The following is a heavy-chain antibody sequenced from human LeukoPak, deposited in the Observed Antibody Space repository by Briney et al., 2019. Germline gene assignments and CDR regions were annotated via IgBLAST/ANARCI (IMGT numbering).Heavy chain of an antibody. CDR3: VRRNYVSGRIDP. CDR1: GGSISSSDYL. CDR2: FYYNGVT. D-gene: IGHD3-16*01. J-gene: IGHJ5*02. V-gene: IGHV4-39*01. Sequence: SETLSLTCTVSGGSISSSDYLWAWVRQPPGKGLEWIGDFYYNGVTSYDPSLKSRVTISVDTSKNQFSLNLTSVTAADTAVYHCVRRNYVSGRIDPWGQGTLVTVFS.